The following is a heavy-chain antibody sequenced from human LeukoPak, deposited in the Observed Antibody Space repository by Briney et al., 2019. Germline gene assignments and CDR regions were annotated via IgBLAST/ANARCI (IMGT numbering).Heavy chain of an antibody. J-gene: IGHJ4*02. Sequence: SETLSLTCTVSGGSFSSSSYYWGWIRQPPGKGLEWIGSIYYSGSTYYNPSLKSRVTISVDTSKNQFSLKLSSVTAADTAVYYCARHEYGLLDYWGQGTLVTVSS. V-gene: IGHV4-39*01. CDR3: ARHEYGLLDY. CDR1: GGSFSSSSYY. D-gene: IGHD4/OR15-4a*01. CDR2: IYYSGST.